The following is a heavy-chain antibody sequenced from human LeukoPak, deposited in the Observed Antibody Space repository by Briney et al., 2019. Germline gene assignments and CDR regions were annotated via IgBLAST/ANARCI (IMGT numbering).Heavy chain of an antibody. Sequence: PSETLSLTCTVSGGSISSSSYYWGWIRQPPGKGLEWIGYIYYSGSTNYNPSLKSRVTISVDTSKNQFSLKLSSVTAADTAVYYCARQGPGDGYNSPFDYWGQGTLVTVSS. CDR2: IYYSGST. CDR1: GGSISSSSYY. V-gene: IGHV4-61*05. D-gene: IGHD5-24*01. CDR3: ARQGPGDGYNSPFDY. J-gene: IGHJ4*02.